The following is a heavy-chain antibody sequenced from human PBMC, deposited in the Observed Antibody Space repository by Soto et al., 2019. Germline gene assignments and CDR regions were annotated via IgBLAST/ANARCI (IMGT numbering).Heavy chain of an antibody. V-gene: IGHV4-30-4*01. CDR3: ARYRRFGELLSGGLDV. CDR1: GGSISSGDYY. Sequence: QVQLQESGPGLVKPSQTLPLTCTVSGGSISSGDYYWSWIRQPPGKGLEWIGYIYYGGNTFYNPSLKSRVTISVDTSKNQFSLKVNSVTAADTAVYYCARYRRFGELLSGGLDVW. J-gene: IGHJ6*01. CDR2: IYYGGNT. D-gene: IGHD3-10*01.